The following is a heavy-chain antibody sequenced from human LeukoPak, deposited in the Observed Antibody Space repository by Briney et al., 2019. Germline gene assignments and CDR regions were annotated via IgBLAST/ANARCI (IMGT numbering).Heavy chain of an antibody. D-gene: IGHD3-3*01. CDR3: ARDYDSWSGSY. V-gene: IGHV1-18*01. Sequence: ASVTVSCMSSGYTFTSYGISWVRQAPGQGLEWIGWINAYNGNTNHAQKFQGRVTMTTDTYPSTVYMELRSLRSDDTAVYYCARDYDSWSGSYWGQGTLVTVSS. CDR2: INAYNGNT. J-gene: IGHJ4*02. CDR1: GYTFTSYG.